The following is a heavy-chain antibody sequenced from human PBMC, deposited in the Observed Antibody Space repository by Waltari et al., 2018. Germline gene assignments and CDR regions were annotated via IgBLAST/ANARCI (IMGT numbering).Heavy chain of an antibody. CDR3: AKGPATRTNWFDP. CDR2: SGVSGGNP. D-gene: IGHD1-26*01. J-gene: IGHJ5*02. CDR1: GFTFSSYD. V-gene: IGHV3-23*01. Sequence: EVQLLESGGGLEQPGGSLRLACVASGFTFSSYDMSWVRQVPGKGLWGFSVSGVSGGNPYYADAVTGRFTISRDDSKNTLYLQMNSLRVEDTAVYYCAKGPATRTNWFDPWGQGTLVTVSS.